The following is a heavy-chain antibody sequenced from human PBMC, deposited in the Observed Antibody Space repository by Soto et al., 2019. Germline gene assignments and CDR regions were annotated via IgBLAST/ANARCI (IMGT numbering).Heavy chain of an antibody. CDR1: GFTFSSYG. Sequence: QVQLVESGGGVVQPGRSLRLSCAASGFTFSSYGMHWVRQAPGKGLEWVAVISYDGSNKYYADSVKGRFTISRDNSKNTLYLQMNSLRAEDTAVYYCAKGGHDYVWGSYLDCWGQGTLVTVSS. V-gene: IGHV3-30*18. CDR2: ISYDGSNK. J-gene: IGHJ4*02. CDR3: AKGGHDYVWGSYLDC. D-gene: IGHD3-16*02.